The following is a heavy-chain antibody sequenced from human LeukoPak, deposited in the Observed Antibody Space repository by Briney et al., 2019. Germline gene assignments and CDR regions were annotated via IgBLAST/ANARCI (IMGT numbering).Heavy chain of an antibody. CDR3: ARPVYEYSYGPFDY. J-gene: IGHJ4*02. D-gene: IGHD5-18*01. CDR2: INPNSGGT. V-gene: IGHV1-2*02. Sequence: ASVKVSCKASGYTFTGYYMHWVRQAPGQGLEWMGWINPNSGGTNYAQKFQGRVTMTRDTSISTAYMELSRLRSDDTAVYYCARPVYEYSYGPFDYWGQGTLVTVSS. CDR1: GYTFTGYY.